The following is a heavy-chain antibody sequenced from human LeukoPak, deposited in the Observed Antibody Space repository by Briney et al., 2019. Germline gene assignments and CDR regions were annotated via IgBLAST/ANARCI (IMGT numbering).Heavy chain of an antibody. J-gene: IGHJ3*01. D-gene: IGHD3-16*02. V-gene: IGHV1-69*04. CDR1: GDSFGTYG. Sequence: ASVKVSCKASGDSFGTYGITWVRQAPGQGLEWMGRIIPTLDVANFAQKFKGRVTITADKSTNTAHLELSSLRSEDTAVYYCTREGVYSPDPTSYHRLPFDFWGEGTVVIVSS. CDR3: TREGVYSPDPTSYHRLPFDF. CDR2: IIPTLDVA.